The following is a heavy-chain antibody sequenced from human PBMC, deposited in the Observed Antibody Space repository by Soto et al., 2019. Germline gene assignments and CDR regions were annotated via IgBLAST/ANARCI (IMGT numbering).Heavy chain of an antibody. CDR2: IHYSGSA. J-gene: IGHJ5*02. Sequence: PSETLSLTCTVSGGSISSTYWSWIRQSPGKGLEWIGYIHYSGSANYNPSLKSRVTISVDTSKTQFSLKLRSVTAAYMAVYYCARGHTNTLSWFDPWGQGTLVTVSS. V-gene: IGHV4-59*13. CDR1: GGSISSTY. CDR3: ARGHTNTLSWFDP. D-gene: IGHD2-21*01.